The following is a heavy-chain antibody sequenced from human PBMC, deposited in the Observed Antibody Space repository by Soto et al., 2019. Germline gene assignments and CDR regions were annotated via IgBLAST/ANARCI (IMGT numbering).Heavy chain of an antibody. J-gene: IGHJ4*02. CDR2: INHSGST. CDR1: GGSFSGYY. CDR3: ARVEQWLVLFDY. Sequence: SETLSLTCAVYGGSFSGYYWSWIRQPPGKGLEWIGEINHSGSTNYNPSLKSRVTISVDTSKNQCSLKLSSVTAADTAVYYCARVEQWLVLFDYWGQGXLVTVSS. D-gene: IGHD6-19*01. V-gene: IGHV4-34*01.